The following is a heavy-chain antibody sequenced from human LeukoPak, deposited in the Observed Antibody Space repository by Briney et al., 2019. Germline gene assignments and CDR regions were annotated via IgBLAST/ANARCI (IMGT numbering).Heavy chain of an antibody. CDR1: GGSFSGYY. V-gene: IGHV4-34*01. CDR3: ARGVPPGYSYGYYYYYYMDV. Sequence: SETLSLTCAVYGGSFSGYYWSWLRQPPGKGLEWIGEINHSGSTNYNPSLKSRVTISVDTSKNQFSLKLSSVTAADTAVYYCARGVPPGYSYGYYYYYYMDVWGKGTTVTVSS. CDR2: INHSGST. D-gene: IGHD5-18*01. J-gene: IGHJ6*03.